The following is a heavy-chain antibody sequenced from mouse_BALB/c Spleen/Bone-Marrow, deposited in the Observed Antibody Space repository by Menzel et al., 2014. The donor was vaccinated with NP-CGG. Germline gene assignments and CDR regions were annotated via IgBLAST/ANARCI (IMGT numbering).Heavy chain of an antibody. Sequence: QVQLQQSGAELAKPGASVKMSCKASGYTFTSYWMHWVKQRPGQGLEWIGYINPSTGYTEYNQKFKDKATLTADKSSSTAYMQLSSLTSEESAVYYCARRDYWYFDVWGAGTTVTVSS. V-gene: IGHV1-7*01. CDR1: GYTFTSYW. CDR2: INPSTGYT. CDR3: ARRDYWYFDV. J-gene: IGHJ1*01.